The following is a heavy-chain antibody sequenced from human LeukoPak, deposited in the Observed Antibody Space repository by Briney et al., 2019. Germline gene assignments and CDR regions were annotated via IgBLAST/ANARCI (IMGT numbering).Heavy chain of an antibody. CDR2: IDWDGDK. CDR3: ARVTPVTGLDY. D-gene: IGHD2-21*02. Sequence: SGPALVKPTQTLTLTCSFSGFALSTRGMCVSWVRQPPGKALEWLALIDWDGDKYYSTSLKTRLTISKDTSENQVALTMTNMDPVDTGTYFCARVTPVTGLDYWGQGTLVAVSS. CDR1: GFALSTRGMC. V-gene: IGHV2-70*20. J-gene: IGHJ4*02.